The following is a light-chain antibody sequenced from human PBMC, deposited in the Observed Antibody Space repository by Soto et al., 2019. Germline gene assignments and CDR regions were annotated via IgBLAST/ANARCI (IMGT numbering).Light chain of an antibody. Sequence: EIVLTQSPGTLSLSPAERATLSCRASQSVSSSYLAWYQQKPGQAPRLLIYGASSRATGIPDRFSGSGSGTDFTLTISRLEPEDFAVYYCQQYGSSRTFGQGTKVDIK. CDR1: QSVSSSY. CDR2: GAS. CDR3: QQYGSSRT. J-gene: IGKJ1*01. V-gene: IGKV3-20*01.